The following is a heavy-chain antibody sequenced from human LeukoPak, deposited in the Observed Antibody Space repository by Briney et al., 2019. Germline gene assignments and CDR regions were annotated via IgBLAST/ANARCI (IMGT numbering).Heavy chain of an antibody. J-gene: IGHJ4*02. CDR2: INPNSGGT. CDR1: GYTFTVYY. D-gene: IGHD2-8*01. Sequence: GASVTVSCTASGYTFTVYYMHWVRQAPGQGLEWMGWINPNSGGTNYAQKFQGRVTMTRDTSISTAYMELSRLRSDDTAVYYCARLGVHGFDYWGRGTLVTVSS. V-gene: IGHV1-2*02. CDR3: ARLGVHGFDY.